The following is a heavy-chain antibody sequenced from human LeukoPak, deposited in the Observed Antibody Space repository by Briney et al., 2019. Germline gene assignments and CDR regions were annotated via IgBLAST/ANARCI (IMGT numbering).Heavy chain of an antibody. J-gene: IGHJ5*02. Sequence: GGSLRLSCAASGFTFSSYAMHWVRQAPGKGLEYVSAISSNGGSTYYANSVKGRFTISRDNSKNTLYLQMGSLRAEDMAVYYCASGAKGTYSSSFTSWFDLWGQGTLVTVPS. D-gene: IGHD6-13*01. CDR1: GFTFSSYA. CDR3: ASGAKGTYSSSFTSWFDL. V-gene: IGHV3-64*01. CDR2: ISSNGGST.